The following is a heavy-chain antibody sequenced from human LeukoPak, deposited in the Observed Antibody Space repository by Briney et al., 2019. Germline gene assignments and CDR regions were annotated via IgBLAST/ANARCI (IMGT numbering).Heavy chain of an antibody. D-gene: IGHD6-6*01. V-gene: IGHV3-15*01. J-gene: IGHJ4*02. Sequence: GGSLRLSCVASGFTFSNSWMTWVRQAPGQGLEWVGRIKSKTDGGTTDYAAPVKGRFTISRDDSKNTLYLQMNSLRAEDTAVYYCARRSSYYFDYWGQGTLVTVSS. CDR2: IKSKTDGGTT. CDR3: ARRSSYYFDY. CDR1: GFTFSNSW.